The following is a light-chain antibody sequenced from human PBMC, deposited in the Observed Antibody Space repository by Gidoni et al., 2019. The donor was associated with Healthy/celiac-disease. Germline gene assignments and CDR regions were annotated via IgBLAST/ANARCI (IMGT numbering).Light chain of an antibody. V-gene: IGKV1-39*01. Sequence: IQMTQSPSSLSASVGDRVTITCRASQSISSYLNWYQQKPGKAPKLLSYSASSLQSGVPSRFSGSGSGTDFTLTSSSLQPEDFATYYWQQSYSTPWTFGQGTKVEIK. CDR2: SAS. CDR1: QSISSY. CDR3: QQSYSTPWT. J-gene: IGKJ1*01.